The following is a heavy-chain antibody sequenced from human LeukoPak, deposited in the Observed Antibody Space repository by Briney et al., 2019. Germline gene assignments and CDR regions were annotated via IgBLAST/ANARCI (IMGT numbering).Heavy chain of an antibody. CDR1: GFTFSSYA. D-gene: IGHD4-17*01. CDR3: ARDKGTTCIDN. CDR2: ISGIGGST. J-gene: IGHJ4*02. V-gene: IGHV3-23*01. Sequence: GSLRLSCAASGFTFSSYAMNWVRQAPGKGLEWVSSISGIGGSTYYADSVKGRFTISRDNSKNTLSLQMNSLRAEDTAVYYCARDKGTTCIDNWGQGALVTVSS.